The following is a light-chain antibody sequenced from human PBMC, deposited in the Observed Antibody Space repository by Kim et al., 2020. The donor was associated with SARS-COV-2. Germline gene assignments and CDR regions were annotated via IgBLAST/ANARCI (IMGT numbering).Light chain of an antibody. CDR2: RNN. CDR1: SSNIGGNY. J-gene: IGLJ2*01. Sequence: QSVLTQPPSASGNPGQRVTISSSGSSSNIGGNYVYWYQQLPGTAPKLLIYRNNQRPSGVPDRFSGSKSGTTASLAISGLRSEDEADYYCAAWDDSLSGPVFGGGTQLTVL. V-gene: IGLV1-47*01. CDR3: AAWDDSLSGPV.